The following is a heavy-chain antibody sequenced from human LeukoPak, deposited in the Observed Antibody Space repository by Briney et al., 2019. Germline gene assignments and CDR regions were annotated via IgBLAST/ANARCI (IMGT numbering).Heavy chain of an antibody. CDR3: ARHDYNFEY. D-gene: IGHD5-24*01. Sequence: GGSLRLSCAASGFTFSGYWMSWVRQAPGKGLEWVANIKKDGSEIYYVDSVKGRFTISRDNAKNSLYLQMNSLRAEDTAVYYCARHDYNFEYWGQGTLVTVSS. V-gene: IGHV3-7*01. CDR1: GFTFSGYW. CDR2: IKKDGSEI. J-gene: IGHJ4*02.